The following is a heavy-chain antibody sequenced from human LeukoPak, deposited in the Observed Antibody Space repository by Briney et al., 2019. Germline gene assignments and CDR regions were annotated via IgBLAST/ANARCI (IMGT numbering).Heavy chain of an antibody. CDR2: IIPIFGTA. D-gene: IGHD4-17*01. Sequence: SVKVSCKASGYTFTNYGINWVRQAPGQGLEWMGGIIPIFGTANYAQKFQGRVTITADESTSTAYMELSSLRSEDTAVYYCATDASGDYLNYWGQGTLVTVSS. V-gene: IGHV1-69*13. CDR1: GYTFTNYG. CDR3: ATDASGDYLNY. J-gene: IGHJ4*02.